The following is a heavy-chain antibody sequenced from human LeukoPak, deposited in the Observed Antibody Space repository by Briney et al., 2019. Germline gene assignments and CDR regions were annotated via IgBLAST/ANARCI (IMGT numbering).Heavy chain of an antibody. D-gene: IGHD2-8*01. V-gene: IGHV4-61*01. J-gene: IGHJ4*02. CDR1: GASTRSNNYY. CDR2: IYYSGST. Sequence: PSETLSLTCTVSGASTRSNNYYWAWIRQPPGKGLEWIGYIYYSGSTNYNPSLKSRVTISVDTSKNQFSLKLSSVTAADTAVYYCARETPYCTNGVCYPMYYFDYWGQGTLVTVSS. CDR3: ARETPYCTNGVCYPMYYFDY.